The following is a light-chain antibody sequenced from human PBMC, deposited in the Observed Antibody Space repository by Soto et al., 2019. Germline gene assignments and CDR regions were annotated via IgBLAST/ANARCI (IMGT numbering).Light chain of an antibody. CDR1: QSVSSN. J-gene: IGKJ1*01. CDR2: GAS. V-gene: IGKV3-15*01. CDR3: QQYNIWPRA. Sequence: EIVMTQSPATLSVSPGERATLSCRASQSVSSNLAWYQQKPGQAPRLLIYGASARATGLPARFSGSGSGTEFTLTISSLQSEDFAVYYCQQYNIWPRAFGQGTKVDIK.